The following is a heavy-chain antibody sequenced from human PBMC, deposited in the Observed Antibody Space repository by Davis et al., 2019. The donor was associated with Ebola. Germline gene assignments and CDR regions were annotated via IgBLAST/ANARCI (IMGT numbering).Heavy chain of an antibody. D-gene: IGHD2-2*02. CDR2: IYSGGST. CDR1: GFTVSSNY. J-gene: IGHJ4*02. CDR3: VGSDCSSTSRYTGGDY. Sequence: GESLKISCAASGFTVSSNYMSWVRQAPGKGLEWVSVIYSGGSTYYADSVKGRFTISRDNSKNTLYLQMNSLKTEDTAVYYCVGSDCSSTSRYTGGDYWGQGTLVTVSS. V-gene: IGHV3-66*01.